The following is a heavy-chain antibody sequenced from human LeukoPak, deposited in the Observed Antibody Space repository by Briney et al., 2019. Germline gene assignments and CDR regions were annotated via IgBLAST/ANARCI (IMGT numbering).Heavy chain of an antibody. J-gene: IGHJ5*02. Sequence: SETLSLTCAVSGYSINSGYYWGWIRQPPGKGLEWIGSIYHSGSTYYNPSLKSRVTISVDTSRNQFSLKLSSVTAADTAVYYCARRPVAMYCSSTSCYWGFDPWGQGTLVTVSS. CDR2: IYHSGST. V-gene: IGHV4-38-2*01. CDR3: ARRPVAMYCSSTSCYWGFDP. CDR1: GYSINSGYY. D-gene: IGHD2-2*01.